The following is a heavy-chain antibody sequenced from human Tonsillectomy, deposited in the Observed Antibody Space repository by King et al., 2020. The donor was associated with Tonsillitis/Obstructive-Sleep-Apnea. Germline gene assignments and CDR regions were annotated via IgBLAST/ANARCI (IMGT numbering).Heavy chain of an antibody. V-gene: IGHV3-11*05. CDR2: ISSSSSYK. D-gene: IGHD2-2*02. J-gene: IGHJ4*02. CDR3: ARGTIPRNPRRAFDY. CDR1: GFTFSDYY. Sequence: VQLVESGGGLVKPGGSLRLSCAASGFTFSDYYMSWIRQAPGKGLEWVSYISSSSSYKNYADSVKGRFTISRDNAKNSLYLQMNSLRAEDTAVYYCARGTIPRNPRRAFDYWGQGTLVTVSS.